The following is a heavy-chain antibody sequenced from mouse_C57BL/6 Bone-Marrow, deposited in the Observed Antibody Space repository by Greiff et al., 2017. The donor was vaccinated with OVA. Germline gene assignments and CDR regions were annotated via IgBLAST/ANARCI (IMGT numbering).Heavy chain of an antibody. V-gene: IGHV5-16*01. CDR3: ARVDLYYYGSSPFDY. CDR1: GFTFSDYY. CDR2: INYDGSST. Sequence: EVQRVESEGGLVQPGSSMKLSCTASGFTFSDYYMAWVRQVPEKGLEWVANINYDGSSTYYLDSLKSRFIISRDNAKNILYLQMSSLKSEDTATYYCARVDLYYYGSSPFDYWGQGTTLTVSS. J-gene: IGHJ2*01. D-gene: IGHD1-1*01.